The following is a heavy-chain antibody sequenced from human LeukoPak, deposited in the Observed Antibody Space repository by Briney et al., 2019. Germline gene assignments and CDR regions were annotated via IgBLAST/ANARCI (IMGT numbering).Heavy chain of an antibody. D-gene: IGHD3-22*01. Sequence: ASEKVSCKASGYTFTSYYMHWVRHAPGQGLEWMGIINPSGGRTSYAQKFQGRVTMTRDTSTSTVYMELSSLRSEDTAVYYCARVSYYDSSGYLYAFDIWGQGTMVIVSS. CDR1: GYTFTSYY. CDR2: INPSGGRT. CDR3: ARVSYYDSSGYLYAFDI. V-gene: IGHV1-46*01. J-gene: IGHJ3*02.